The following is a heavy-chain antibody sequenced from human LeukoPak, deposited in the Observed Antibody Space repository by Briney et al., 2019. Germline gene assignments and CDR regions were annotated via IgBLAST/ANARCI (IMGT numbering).Heavy chain of an antibody. CDR3: ARRGSGWYFPSDY. D-gene: IGHD6-19*01. CDR1: GGSFSGYY. J-gene: IGHJ4*02. CDR2: INHTGST. V-gene: IGHV4-34*01. Sequence: SETLSLTCAVYGGSFSGYYWSWIRQPPGKGLEWIGEINHTGSTNYNPSLKSRVTISVDKSKNQFSLKLSSVTAADTAVYYCARRGSGWYFPSDYWGQGTLVTVSS.